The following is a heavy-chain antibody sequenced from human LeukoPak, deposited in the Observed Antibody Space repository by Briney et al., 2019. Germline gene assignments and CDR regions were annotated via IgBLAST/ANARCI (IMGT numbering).Heavy chain of an antibody. J-gene: IGHJ4*02. CDR2: IGGSGGFIT. Sequence: GGTLRLSCAASGFTFSSHGMNWVRQAPGKGLEWVSGIGGSGGFITYYADSVKGRFTVSRDNSKNTLYLQMNSLRADDTAIYYCARDLLESAVAGDYWGQGTLVTVSS. CDR3: ARDLLESAVAGDY. CDR1: GFTFSSHG. V-gene: IGHV3-23*01. D-gene: IGHD6-19*01.